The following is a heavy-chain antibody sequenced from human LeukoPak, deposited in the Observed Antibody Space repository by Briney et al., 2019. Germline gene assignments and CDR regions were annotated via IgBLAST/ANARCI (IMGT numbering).Heavy chain of an antibody. J-gene: IGHJ4*02. V-gene: IGHV1-8*01. Sequence: ASVKVSCKASGYTFTSYDINWVRQATGQGLEWMGWMNPNSGNTGYAQKFQGRVTMTRNTSISTAYMELRSLRSDDTAVYYCASSGSSGWYVEYWGQGTLVTVSS. CDR1: GYTFTSYD. CDR2: MNPNSGNT. D-gene: IGHD6-19*01. CDR3: ASSGSSGWYVEY.